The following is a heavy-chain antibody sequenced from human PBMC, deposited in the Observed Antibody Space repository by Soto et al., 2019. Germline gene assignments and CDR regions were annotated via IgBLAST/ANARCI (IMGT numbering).Heavy chain of an antibody. CDR1: GYTFTDFY. CDR3: ATGTNGTTGWYHP. J-gene: IGHJ5*02. CDR2: INPKTGDT. Sequence: QEQLVQSGTEVKKPGASVTVSCKSSGYTFTDFYLHWLRQAPGQGLEWVGWINPKTGDTKSSQKCQGRVTMSRDTSVSTADSELTSRTADDTARYYCATGTNGTTGWYHPGGQGTRVTVSS. D-gene: IGHD1-1*01. V-gene: IGHV1-2*02.